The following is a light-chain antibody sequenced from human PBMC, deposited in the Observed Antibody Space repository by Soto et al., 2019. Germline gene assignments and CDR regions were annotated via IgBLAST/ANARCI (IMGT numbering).Light chain of an antibody. J-gene: IGKJ1*01. V-gene: IGKV3-15*01. Sequence: EIVMTQSPATLSVSPGEKANLSCRASQIVSSNLAWYQQKPGQAPRLLIYGASTRATGIPARFSGSWSGTEFTLTISSLQSEDFAVYYCQQYNNWPPVTFGQGTKVDIK. CDR3: QQYNNWPPVT. CDR2: GAS. CDR1: QIVSSN.